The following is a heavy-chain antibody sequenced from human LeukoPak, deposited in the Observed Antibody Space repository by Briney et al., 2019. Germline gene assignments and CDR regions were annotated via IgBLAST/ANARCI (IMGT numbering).Heavy chain of an antibody. CDR3: ARLWDESGSY. J-gene: IGHJ4*02. V-gene: IGHV4-34*01. CDR2: INHSGNT. Sequence: SETLSLTCALYGRSFSDHYWTWIRQAPGKGLEWIGEINHSGNTNYHPSLKSRVTISVDTSKNQFSLKLSSVTAADTAVYWCARLWDESGSYWGQGIMVIVSS. CDR1: GRSFSDHY. D-gene: IGHD1-26*01.